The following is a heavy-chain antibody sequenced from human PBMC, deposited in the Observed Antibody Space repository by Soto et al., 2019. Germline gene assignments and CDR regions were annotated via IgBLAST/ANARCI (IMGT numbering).Heavy chain of an antibody. CDR3: ANAYGPPTVTDAFDI. J-gene: IGHJ3*02. Sequence: GGSLRLSCAASGFTFSSYAMSWVRQAPGKGLEWVSAISGSGGSTYYGDSVKGRFTISRDNSKNTLYLQMNSLRAEDTAVYDCANAYGPPTVTDAFDIWGQGTMVTVSS. CDR2: ISGSGGST. CDR1: GFTFSSYA. D-gene: IGHD4-4*01. V-gene: IGHV3-23*01.